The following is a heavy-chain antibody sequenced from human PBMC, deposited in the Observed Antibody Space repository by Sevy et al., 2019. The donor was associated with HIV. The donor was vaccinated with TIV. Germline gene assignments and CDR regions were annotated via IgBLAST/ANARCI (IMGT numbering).Heavy chain of an antibody. J-gene: IGHJ4*02. CDR1: GRTFRNYA. V-gene: IGHV1-69*13. CDR3: AGSVSWYAAFDS. Sequence: ASVKVSCKASGRTFRNYALSWVRQAPGQGLEWMGGIIPMFGRAHYVQKFQDRVTITANESTRTAYMELSSRRSEDTAVYFWAGSVSWYAAFDSWGQGTLVTVSS. CDR2: IIPMFGRA. D-gene: IGHD6-13*01.